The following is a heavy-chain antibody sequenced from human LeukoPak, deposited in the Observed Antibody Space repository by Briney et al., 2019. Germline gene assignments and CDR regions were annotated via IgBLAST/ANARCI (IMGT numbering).Heavy chain of an antibody. Sequence: GASVKVSCKASGYTFTSYGISWVRQAPGQGLEWMGWISAYNGNTNYAQKLQGRVTMTTDTSTSTAYMELRSLRSDDTAVYYCAREVVGPLGIAAAGYWFDPWGQGTLVTVSS. V-gene: IGHV1-18*01. CDR2: ISAYNGNT. CDR1: GYTFTSYG. CDR3: AREVVGPLGIAAAGYWFDP. D-gene: IGHD6-13*01. J-gene: IGHJ5*02.